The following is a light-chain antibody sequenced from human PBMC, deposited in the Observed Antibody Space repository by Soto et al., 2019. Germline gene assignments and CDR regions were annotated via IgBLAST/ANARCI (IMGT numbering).Light chain of an antibody. Sequence: QSVLTQPPSASGTPGQRVTISCSGSTSNLGSNAVSWYQQLPGTAPKLLIYSDNQRPSRVPDRFSGSKSGTSASLAISGLQSEDEADYYCATWDDSLNGQGVFGGGTKVTVL. J-gene: IGLJ3*02. V-gene: IGLV1-44*01. CDR2: SDN. CDR3: ATWDDSLNGQGV. CDR1: TSNLGSNA.